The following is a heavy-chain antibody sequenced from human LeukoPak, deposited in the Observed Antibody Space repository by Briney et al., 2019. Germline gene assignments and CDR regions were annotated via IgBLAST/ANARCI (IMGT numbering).Heavy chain of an antibody. J-gene: IGHJ5*02. Sequence: PGGSLRLSCSASGFNFGTHAMHSVRQAPGKGLEWVAMIWRGGNYKFYADSVKGRFSISRDDSRSDLSLQMDSLRVEDTALYYCVIDPPDSGWAFWSWGQGALVTVSS. V-gene: IGHV3-33*01. CDR3: VIDPPDSGWAFWS. CDR1: GFNFGTHA. D-gene: IGHD6-19*01. CDR2: IWRGGNYK.